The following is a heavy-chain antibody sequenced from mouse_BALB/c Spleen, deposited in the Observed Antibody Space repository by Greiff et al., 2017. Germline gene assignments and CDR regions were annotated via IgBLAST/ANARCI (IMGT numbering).Heavy chain of an antibody. V-gene: IGHV3-6*02. D-gene: IGHD2-4*01. J-gene: IGHJ3*01. CDR2: ISYDGSN. CDR3: ARGDFAWFAY. CDR1: GYSITSGYS. Sequence: VQLKQSGPGLVKPSQSLSLTCSVTGYSITSGYSWNWIRQFPGNKLEWMGYISYDGSNNYNPSLKNRISITRDTSKNQFFLKLNSVTTEDTATYYCARGDFAWFAYWGQGTLVTVSA.